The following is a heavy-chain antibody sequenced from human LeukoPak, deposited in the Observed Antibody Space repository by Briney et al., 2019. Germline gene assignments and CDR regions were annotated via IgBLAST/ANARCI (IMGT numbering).Heavy chain of an antibody. J-gene: IGHJ3*02. CDR3: AGDYRDAFDI. Sequence: SVKVSCKASGGTFSSYAISWVRQAPGQGLQWMGGIIPIFGTANYAQKFQGRVTITTDESTSTAYMELSSLRSEDTAVYYCAGDYRDAFDIWGQGTMVTVSS. CDR1: GGTFSSYA. D-gene: IGHD1-14*01. V-gene: IGHV1-69*05. CDR2: IIPIFGTA.